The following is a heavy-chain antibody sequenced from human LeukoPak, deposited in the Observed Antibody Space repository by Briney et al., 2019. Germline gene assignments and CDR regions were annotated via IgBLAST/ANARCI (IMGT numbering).Heavy chain of an antibody. V-gene: IGHV3-30*04. CDR3: AKDHPQLGIDY. D-gene: IGHD6-13*01. Sequence: GGSLRLSCAASGFTFSSYAMHWVRQAPGKGLEWVAVISYDGSNKYYADSVKGRFTISRDNSKNTLYLQMNSLRAEDTAVYYCAKDHPQLGIDYWGQGTLVTVSS. CDR1: GFTFSSYA. CDR2: ISYDGSNK. J-gene: IGHJ4*02.